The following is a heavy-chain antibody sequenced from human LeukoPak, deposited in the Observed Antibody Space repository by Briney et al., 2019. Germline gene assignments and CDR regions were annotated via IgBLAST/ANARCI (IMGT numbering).Heavy chain of an antibody. Sequence: GGSLRLSCAASGFTFNNYAMNWVRQAPGKGLEWGSSIRCGGETTYYADSAKGRFTISRDSSQNTLYLQMNSLRAEDTAVYYCARDYADYVGYFFFDYWGQGTLVTVSS. J-gene: IGHJ4*02. CDR2: IRCGGETT. D-gene: IGHD4-17*01. CDR1: GFTFNNYA. CDR3: ARDYADYVGYFFFDY. V-gene: IGHV3-23*01.